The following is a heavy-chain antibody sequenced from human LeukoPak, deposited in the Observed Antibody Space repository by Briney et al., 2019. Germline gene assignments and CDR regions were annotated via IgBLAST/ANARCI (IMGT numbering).Heavy chain of an antibody. CDR1: GFTFSSNW. CDR2: IKPDGSAE. J-gene: IGHJ4*02. D-gene: IGHD6-13*01. V-gene: IGHV3-7*01. CDR3: ARANNSSWHN. Sequence: GGSLRLSCATSGFTFSSNWMSWVRHVPGRGLDWVANIKPDGSAEYYAASVEGRFTVSRDNAKNSLYLQMNSLRVEDTAVYYCARANNSSWHNWGQGTLVTVSS.